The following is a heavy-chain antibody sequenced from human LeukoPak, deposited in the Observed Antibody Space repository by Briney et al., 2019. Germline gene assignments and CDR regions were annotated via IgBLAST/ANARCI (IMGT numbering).Heavy chain of an antibody. CDR3: ARDRRDCSSTSCYTPDAFDI. CDR1: GFTFSSYS. Sequence: PGGSLRLSCAASGFTFSSYSMNWVRQAPGKGLEWVSSISSSSSYIYYADSVKGRFTISRDNAKNSLYLQMNSLRAEDTAVYYCARDRRDCSSTSCYTPDAFDIWGQGTMVTVSS. D-gene: IGHD2-2*02. V-gene: IGHV3-21*01. J-gene: IGHJ3*02. CDR2: ISSSSSYI.